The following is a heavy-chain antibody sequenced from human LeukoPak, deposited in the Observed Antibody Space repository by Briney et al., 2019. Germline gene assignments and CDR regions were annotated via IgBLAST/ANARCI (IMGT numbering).Heavy chain of an antibody. D-gene: IGHD3/OR15-3a*01. J-gene: IGHJ4*02. Sequence: SETLSLTCTVSGASINSNYWSWIRQPPGKGLEWIGYITNSGSTAYNSSLKSRVTISLDTSNNQFSLKLTSVTAADTAVYSCARNGGSWTFDHWGQGTLVTVSS. V-gene: IGHV4-59*08. CDR3: ARNGGSWTFDH. CDR2: ITNSGST. CDR1: GASINSNY.